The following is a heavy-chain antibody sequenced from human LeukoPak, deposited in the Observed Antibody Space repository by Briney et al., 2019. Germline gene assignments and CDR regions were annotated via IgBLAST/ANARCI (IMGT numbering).Heavy chain of an antibody. V-gene: IGHV3-23*01. J-gene: IGHJ6*03. CDR1: GFTFRKHG. D-gene: IGHD3-3*02. CDR3: AKGGPLPISYYYYMDV. CDR2: ISPSGDIT. Sequence: GGSLRLSCAASGFTFRKHGMNWVRQAPGKGLEWVSGISPSGDITYYADSVKGRFTISRDNSKSTLYLQMNSLRAEDTAVYYCAKGGPLPISYYYYMDVWGKGTTVTVSS.